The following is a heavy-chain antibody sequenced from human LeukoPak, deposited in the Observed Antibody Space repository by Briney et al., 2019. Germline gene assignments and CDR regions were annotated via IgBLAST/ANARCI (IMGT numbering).Heavy chain of an antibody. V-gene: IGHV1-8*02. Sequence: ASVKVSCKASGYTFTSYGISWVRQAPGQGLEWMGWMNPNSGNTGYAQKFQGRVTMTRNTSISTAYMELSSLRSEDTAVYYCARGSRTRGTMVRGVGYGMDVWGQGTTVTVSS. CDR2: MNPNSGNT. J-gene: IGHJ6*02. CDR3: ARGSRTRGTMVRGVGYGMDV. CDR1: GYTFTSYG. D-gene: IGHD3-10*01.